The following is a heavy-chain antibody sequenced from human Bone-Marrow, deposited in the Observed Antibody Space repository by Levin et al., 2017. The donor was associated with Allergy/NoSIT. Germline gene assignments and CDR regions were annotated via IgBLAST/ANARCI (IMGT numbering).Heavy chain of an antibody. D-gene: IGHD4-17*01. J-gene: IGHJ4*02. CDR2: ISSSSSYI. CDR1: GFTFSSCT. CDR3: ARDPPHDYGDYRVTEDDY. V-gene: IGHV3-21*01. Sequence: GGSLRLSCAASGFTFSSCTMNWVRQAPGKGLEWVSSISSSSSYIYYADSVKGRFTISRDNAKNSLYLQMNSLRAEDTAVYYCARDPPHDYGDYRVTEDDYWGQGTLVTVSS.